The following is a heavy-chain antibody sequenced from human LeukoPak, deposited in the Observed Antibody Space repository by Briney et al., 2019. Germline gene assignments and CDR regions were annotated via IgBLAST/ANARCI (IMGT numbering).Heavy chain of an antibody. D-gene: IGHD6-13*01. CDR2: IYYSGST. V-gene: IGHV4-59*01. J-gene: IGHJ4*02. CDR3: ARDRQDSSSWGDFDY. Sequence: SETLSLTCSVSGGSISTYYWSWIRQPPGKGLEWMGYIYYSGSTNYNPSLKSRVTISVDTSKNQFSLKLSSVTAADTAVYYCARDRQDSSSWGDFDYWGQGTLVTVSS. CDR1: GGSISTYY.